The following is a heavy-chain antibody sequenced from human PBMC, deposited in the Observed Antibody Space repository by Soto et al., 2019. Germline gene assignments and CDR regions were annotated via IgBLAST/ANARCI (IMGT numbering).Heavy chain of an antibody. J-gene: IGHJ3*01. D-gene: IGHD3-10*01. V-gene: IGHV4-39*02. CDR2: IYYDGST. CDR1: GGSITTSSYN. CDR3: ARFYGNAFDV. Sequence: QLQLQESGPGLMKPSETLSLTCSISGGSITTSSYNWDRIRQPPGKGLEWIGTIYYDGSTSYNPSLRSQVTISVDTSKNNFALQVKSVTAADTAVYYCARFYGNAFDVWGRGTVVTVSS.